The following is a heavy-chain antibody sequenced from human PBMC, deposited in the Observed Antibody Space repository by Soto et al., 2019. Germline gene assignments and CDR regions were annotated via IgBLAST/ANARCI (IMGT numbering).Heavy chain of an antibody. CDR1: GGSINNTNYS. CDR2: IYYNGRT. V-gene: IGHV4-39*02. D-gene: IGHD5-12*01. Sequence: PSETLSLTCSVSGGSINNTNYSWVWIRQPPGKGLEWIGMIYYNGRTYYSESLKSRVTISVDPSKNQISLKVTSVTAADTAVYYCARDGSRDGYNSLNSRFDYWGQGTLVTVSS. J-gene: IGHJ4*02. CDR3: ARDGSRDGYNSLNSRFDY.